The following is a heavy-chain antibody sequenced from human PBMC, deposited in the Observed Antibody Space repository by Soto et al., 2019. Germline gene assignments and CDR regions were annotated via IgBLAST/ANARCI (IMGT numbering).Heavy chain of an antibody. J-gene: IGHJ4*02. D-gene: IGHD3-22*01. CDR2: ISSSSSYI. V-gene: IGHV3-21*01. Sequence: GGSLRLSCAASGFTFSSYSMNWVRQAPGKGLEWVSSISSSSSYIYYADSVKGRFTISRDNAKNSLYLQMNSLRAEDTAVYYCARDYYYDSSVSSYFDYWGQGTLVTVSS. CDR1: GFTFSSYS. CDR3: ARDYYYDSSVSSYFDY.